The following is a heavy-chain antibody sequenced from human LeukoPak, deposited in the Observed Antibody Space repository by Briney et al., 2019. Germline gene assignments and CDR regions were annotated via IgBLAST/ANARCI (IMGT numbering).Heavy chain of an antibody. CDR3: ARAERYLL. CDR1: GFTFTNAW. J-gene: IGHJ4*02. D-gene: IGHD1-1*01. Sequence: GGSLRLSCATSGFTFTNAWMSWVRQAPGKGLEWVAALTSSSDTTYYGDSVKGRFTISRDNSKNTLYLQMNSLRAEDTAVYYCARAERYLLWGQGTLVTVSS. V-gene: IGHV3-23*01. CDR2: LTSSSDTT.